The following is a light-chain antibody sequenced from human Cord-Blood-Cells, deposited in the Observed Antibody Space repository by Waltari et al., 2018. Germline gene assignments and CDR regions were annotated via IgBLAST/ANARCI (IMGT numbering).Light chain of an antibody. J-gene: IGKJ2*01. CDR2: AAS. CDR3: QQSYSTPRT. V-gene: IGKV1-39*01. CDR1: QSISSY. Sequence: SVGDRVTITCRASQSISSYLNWYQQKPGKAPKLLIYAASSLQSGVPSRFSGSGSGTDFTLTISSLQPEDFATYYCQQSYSTPRTFGQGTKLEIK.